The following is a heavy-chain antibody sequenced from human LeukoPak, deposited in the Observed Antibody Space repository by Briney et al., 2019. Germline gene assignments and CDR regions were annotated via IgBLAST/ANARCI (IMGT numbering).Heavy chain of an antibody. J-gene: IGHJ4*02. D-gene: IGHD3-10*01. Sequence: GGSLRLSCAASGFTFSSYAMSWVRQAPGKGLEWVSAISGSGGSTYYADSVKGRFTISRDNSKNTLYLQMNSLRAEDTAVYYCAKDRAYYGSGSYYNDYWGQGTLVTVSS. CDR1: GFTFSSYA. CDR2: ISGSGGST. V-gene: IGHV3-23*01. CDR3: AKDRAYYGSGSYYNDY.